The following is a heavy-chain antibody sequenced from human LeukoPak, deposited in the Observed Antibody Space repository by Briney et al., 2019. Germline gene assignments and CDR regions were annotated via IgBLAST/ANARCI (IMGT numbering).Heavy chain of an antibody. D-gene: IGHD6-19*01. V-gene: IGHV3-23*01. Sequence: GGSLRLSCAASGFTFSTFAMTWVRLAPGKGLEWVSAISGSGGSTSYADSVKGRFTIFRDTSKNTLYLQMHSLRAEDTAIYYCAKDQYRSLPYYLDYWGQGTLVTVSS. CDR2: ISGSGGST. J-gene: IGHJ4*02. CDR3: AKDQYRSLPYYLDY. CDR1: GFTFSTFA.